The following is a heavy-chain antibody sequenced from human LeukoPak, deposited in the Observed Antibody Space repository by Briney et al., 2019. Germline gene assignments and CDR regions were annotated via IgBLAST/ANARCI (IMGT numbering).Heavy chain of an antibody. CDR3: ARDYYDSSGSPSDDAFDI. V-gene: IGHV4-34*01. CDR1: GGSFSGYY. D-gene: IGHD3-22*01. CDR2: INHSGST. Sequence: SETLSLTCAVYGGSFSGYYWSWIRQPPGKGLEWIGEINHSGSTNYNPSLKSRVTISVDTSKNQFSLKLSSVTAADTAVYYCARDYYDSSGSPSDDAFDIWGQGTMVTVSS. J-gene: IGHJ3*02.